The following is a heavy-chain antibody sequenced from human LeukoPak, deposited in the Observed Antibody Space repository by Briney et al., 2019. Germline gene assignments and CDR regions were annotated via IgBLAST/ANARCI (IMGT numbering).Heavy chain of an antibody. Sequence: GGSLRLSCAASGFTFSDYYMSWIRQAPGKGLDWVSYISNSGSYTVSADSVKGRFTISRDNAKNSLYLQMNSLRGEDTAVYYCARLKYGSPQYWGQGTLVTVSS. V-gene: IGHV3-11*06. CDR1: GFTFSDYY. CDR2: ISNSGSYT. D-gene: IGHD1-26*01. J-gene: IGHJ1*01. CDR3: ARLKYGSPQY.